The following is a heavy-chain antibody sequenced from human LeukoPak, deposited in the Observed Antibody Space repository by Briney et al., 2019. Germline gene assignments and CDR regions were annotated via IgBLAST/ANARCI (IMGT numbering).Heavy chain of an antibody. CDR1: GFTFSSYA. V-gene: IGHV3-23*01. J-gene: IGHJ4*02. CDR2: ISGSGGST. Sequence: GGSLRFSCVASGFTFSSYAMSWVRQAPGKGLDWVSAISGSGGSTYHLDSVKGRFTVSRDNSKNTLYLQMNSLRADDTAVYYCAKGYSMTGGDYWGQGTLVTVSS. CDR3: AKGYSMTGGDY. D-gene: IGHD2/OR15-2a*01.